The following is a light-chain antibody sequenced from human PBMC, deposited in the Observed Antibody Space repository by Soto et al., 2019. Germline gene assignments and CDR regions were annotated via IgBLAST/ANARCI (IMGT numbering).Light chain of an antibody. Sequence: QSALTQPASVSGSPGQSITISSTGTSSDVGSYNLVSWYQQHPGKAPKLMIYEVSKRPSGVSNRFSGSKSGNTASLTISGLQAEDEADYYCCSYAGSSTSVFGTGTKVTVL. CDR1: SSDVGSYNL. CDR3: CSYAGSSTSV. J-gene: IGLJ1*01. CDR2: EVS. V-gene: IGLV2-23*02.